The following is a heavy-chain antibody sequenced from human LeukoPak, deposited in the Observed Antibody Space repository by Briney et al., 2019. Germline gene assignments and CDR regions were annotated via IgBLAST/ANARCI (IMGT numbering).Heavy chain of an antibody. J-gene: IGHJ4*02. D-gene: IGHD3-22*01. CDR2: INPSGGST. Sequence: ASVKVSCTASGYTFTSYYLYWVRQAPGQGLEWMGVINPSGGSTTSAQKFHGRVTMTRDTSTSTVYMELRSLRSEDTAVYYCARGPGPADDGGGYCFDYWGQGTLVTVSS. CDR1: GYTFTSYY. CDR3: ARGPGPADDGGGYCFDY. V-gene: IGHV1-46*01.